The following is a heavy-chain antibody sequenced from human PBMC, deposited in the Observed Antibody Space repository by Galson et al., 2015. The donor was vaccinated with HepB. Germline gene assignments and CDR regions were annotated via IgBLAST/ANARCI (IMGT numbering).Heavy chain of an antibody. J-gene: IGHJ5*02. D-gene: IGHD2-2*01. Sequence: SVKVSCKASGGTFSSYAISWVRQAPGQGLEWMGGIIPIFGTANYAQKFQGRVTITADESTSTAYMELSSLRSEDTAVYYCARDNRYCSSTSCRNRAYNWFDPWGQGTLVTVSS. CDR1: GGTFSSYA. CDR3: ARDNRYCSSTSCRNRAYNWFDP. V-gene: IGHV1-69*13. CDR2: IIPIFGTA.